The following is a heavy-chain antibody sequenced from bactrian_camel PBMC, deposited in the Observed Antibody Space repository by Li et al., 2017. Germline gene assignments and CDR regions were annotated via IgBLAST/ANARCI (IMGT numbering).Heavy chain of an antibody. CDR1: GYNSTIKY. D-gene: IGHD2*01. J-gene: IGHJ4*01. CDR3: AARTDSDCGIWHLATAGYFRY. CDR2: YTTGRLT. Sequence: HVQLVESGGGSVQAGGSLKLACVVNGYNSTIKYIGWFRQAPGKEREGVAALYTTGRLTSYATSVKGRFAISQVNSKSTVYLQMNSLKLEDTGMYYCAARTDSDCGIWHLATAGYFRYWGQGTQVTVS. V-gene: IGHV3S53*01.